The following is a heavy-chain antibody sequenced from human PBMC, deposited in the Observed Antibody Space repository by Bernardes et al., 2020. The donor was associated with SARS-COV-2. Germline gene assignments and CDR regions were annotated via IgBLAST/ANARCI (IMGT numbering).Heavy chain of an antibody. J-gene: IGHJ4*02. D-gene: IGHD3-10*01. V-gene: IGHV3-7*03. CDR2: IKHDGSER. Sequence: GGSLRLSCAVSGFPFSNYWMTWVRQAPGKGLEWVASIKHDGSERDYVDSVKGRFTISRDNAKNSLYLQMNSLRVEDTAVYYCATGGFSFAYWGQGTLVIVSS. CDR3: ATGGFSFAY. CDR1: GFPFSNYW.